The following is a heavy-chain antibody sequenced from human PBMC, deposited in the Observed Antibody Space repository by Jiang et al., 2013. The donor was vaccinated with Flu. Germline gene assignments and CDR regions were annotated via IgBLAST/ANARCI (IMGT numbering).Heavy chain of an antibody. CDR2: ISYDGSNK. CDR1: GFTFSSYG. CDR3: AKDIVGAPHPPYYFDY. Sequence: VQLLESGGGVVQPGRSLRLSCAASGFTFSSYGMHWVRQAPGKGLEWVAVISYDGSNKYYADSVKGRFTISRDNSKNTLYLQMNSLRAEDTAVYYCAKDIVGAPHPPYYFDYWGQGTLVTVSS. V-gene: IGHV3-30*18. D-gene: IGHD1-26*01. J-gene: IGHJ4*02.